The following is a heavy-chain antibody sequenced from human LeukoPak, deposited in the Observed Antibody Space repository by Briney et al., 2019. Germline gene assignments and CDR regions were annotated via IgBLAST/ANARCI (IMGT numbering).Heavy chain of an antibody. CDR2: IYYTGNT. V-gene: IGHV4-39*01. D-gene: IGHD3-22*01. CDR1: GDSISTSKSY. CDR3: ASTYYYDSSGYYPFDY. Sequence: SDTLSLTCTVSGDSISTSKSYWGWIRQPPLKGLEWIGSIYYTGNTYYNASLKSRVTISVDTSKNQFSLSLTSVTAADTAVYYCASTYYYDSSGYYPFDYWGQGTLVTVSS. J-gene: IGHJ4*02.